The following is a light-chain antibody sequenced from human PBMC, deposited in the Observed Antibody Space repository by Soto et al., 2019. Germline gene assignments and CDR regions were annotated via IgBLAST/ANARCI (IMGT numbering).Light chain of an antibody. Sequence: EIVMTQSPATLSVSPGERATLSCRASQSVSSNLAWYQQKPGQAPRLLIYGASTRATGIPARFSGSGSGTECTLTLSSLQAEDFEVDYCQQYNNWPPWTFGQGTKVEIK. J-gene: IGKJ1*01. CDR3: QQYNNWPPWT. CDR1: QSVSSN. CDR2: GAS. V-gene: IGKV3-15*01.